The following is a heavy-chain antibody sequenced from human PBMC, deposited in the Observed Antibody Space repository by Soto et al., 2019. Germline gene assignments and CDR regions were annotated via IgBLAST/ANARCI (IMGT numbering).Heavy chain of an antibody. J-gene: IGHJ4*02. CDR1: GFTFSSYA. V-gene: IGHV3-23*01. CDR3: AKGLYSGSYFDY. Sequence: PGGSLRLSCAASGFTFSSYAMTWVRQAPGKGLEWVSAISGSGGSTYYADSVKGQFTISRDNSNNTLYLQMNSLRAEDTAVYYCAKGLYSGSYFDYWGQGTLVTVSS. D-gene: IGHD1-26*01. CDR2: ISGSGGST.